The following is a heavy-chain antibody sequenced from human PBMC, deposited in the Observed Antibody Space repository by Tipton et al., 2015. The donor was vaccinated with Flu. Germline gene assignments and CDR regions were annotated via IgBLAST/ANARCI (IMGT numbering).Heavy chain of an antibody. Sequence: QLVQSGAELKKPGESLKISCQASGYSFTTYWIGWVRQQPGKGLEWMGIVYPADSDTKYSPSFEGQVTISADKSRNTPYLQWNSLRASDTAMYYCARRREAMADYWGQGTLVTVSS. V-gene: IGHV5-51*03. D-gene: IGHD2-8*01. J-gene: IGHJ4*02. CDR1: GYSFTTYW. CDR2: VYPADSDT. CDR3: ARRREAMADY.